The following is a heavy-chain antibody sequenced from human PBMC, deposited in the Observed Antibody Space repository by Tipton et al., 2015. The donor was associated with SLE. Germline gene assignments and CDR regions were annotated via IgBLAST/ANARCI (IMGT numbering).Heavy chain of an antibody. CDR2: INYSGTT. Sequence: TLSLTCSVSGGSISSSGYHWAWVRQPPGKGLEWIGTINYSGTTYSNPSLKSRVTFSIDTSKNLFSLNLNSVTAADTAVYYCARGGLGSDLRGSIYFGSWGQGTLVTVSS. D-gene: IGHD7-27*01. V-gene: IGHV4-39*07. CDR1: GGSISSSGYH. CDR3: ARGGLGSDLRGSIYFGS. J-gene: IGHJ4*02.